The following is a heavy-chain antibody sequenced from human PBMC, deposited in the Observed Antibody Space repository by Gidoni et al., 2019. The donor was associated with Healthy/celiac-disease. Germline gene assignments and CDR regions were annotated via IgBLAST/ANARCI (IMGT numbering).Heavy chain of an antibody. CDR2: IYYSGST. D-gene: IGHD7-27*01. CDR1: GGPISSSSYY. CDR3: ASQDLGKHYYMDV. Sequence: QLQLQESGPGLVKPSETPSLTCTVSGGPISSSSYYWCWIRQPPGKGLEWIGSIYYSGSTYYNPSLKSRVTISVDTSKNQFSLKLSSVTAADTAVYYCASQDLGKHYYMDVWGKGTTVTVSS. V-gene: IGHV4-39*01. J-gene: IGHJ6*03.